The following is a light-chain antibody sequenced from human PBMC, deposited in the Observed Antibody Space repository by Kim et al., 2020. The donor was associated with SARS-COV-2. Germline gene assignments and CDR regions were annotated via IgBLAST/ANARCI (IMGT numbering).Light chain of an antibody. CDR3: LQDYNSPWT. V-gene: IGKV1-6*01. Sequence: ASVVDRVTITCRASQGIRNDLGWYQQKPGKAPKLLIFAASSLQSGVPSRFSGSGSGTDFTLTISSLQPEDFATYYCLQDYNSPWTFGQGTKVDIK. CDR1: QGIRND. J-gene: IGKJ1*01. CDR2: AAS.